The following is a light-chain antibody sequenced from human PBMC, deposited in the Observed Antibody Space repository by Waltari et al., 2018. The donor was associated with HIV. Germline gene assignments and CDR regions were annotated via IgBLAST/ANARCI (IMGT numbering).Light chain of an antibody. CDR3: TSYTSRNTRV. CDR1: TSDVGGYKY. V-gene: IGLV2-14*01. Sequence: QSALTQPASVSGSPGQSITISCTGTTSDVGGYKYVAWYQPHPGKAPKLVIYEVNNRPSGVSIRCSGSKSGNTASLTISELQAEDEADYYCTSYTSRNTRVFGTGTKVTVL. CDR2: EVN. J-gene: IGLJ1*01.